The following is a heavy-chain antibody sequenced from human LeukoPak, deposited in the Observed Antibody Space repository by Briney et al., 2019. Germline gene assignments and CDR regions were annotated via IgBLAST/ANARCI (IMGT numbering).Heavy chain of an antibody. J-gene: IGHJ3*02. D-gene: IGHD4-17*01. V-gene: IGHV3-49*03. CDR2: IRSKAYGGTT. CDR3: TALEGDYDAFDI. CDR1: GFTFSSYA. Sequence: GGSLKLSCAASGFTFSSYAMSWFRQAPGKGLEWVGFIRSKAYGGTTEYAASVKGRFTISRDDSKSIAYLQMNSLKTEDTAVYYCTALEGDYDAFDIWGQGTMVTVSS.